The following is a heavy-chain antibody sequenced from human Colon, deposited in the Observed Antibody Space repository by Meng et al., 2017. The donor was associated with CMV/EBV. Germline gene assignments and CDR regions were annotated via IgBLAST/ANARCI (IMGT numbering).Heavy chain of an antibody. CDR1: GGSFSGYY. Sequence: GSLRLSCAVYGGSFSGYYWSWIRQPPGKGLEWIGEINHSGSTNYNPSLKSRVTISVDTSKNQFSLKLSSVTAADTAVYYCARGLMDYGGNSLFGYWGQGTLVTVSS. CDR3: ARGLMDYGGNSLFGY. D-gene: IGHD4-23*01. V-gene: IGHV4-34*01. J-gene: IGHJ4*02. CDR2: INHSGST.